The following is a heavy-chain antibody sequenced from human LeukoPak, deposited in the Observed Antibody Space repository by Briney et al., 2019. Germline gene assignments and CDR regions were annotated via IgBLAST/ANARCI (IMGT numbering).Heavy chain of an antibody. CDR3: ARAADYEYNWFDP. CDR1: GLTFSSYG. J-gene: IGHJ5*02. D-gene: IGHD4-17*01. Sequence: PGRSLRLSCAASGLTFSSYGMYWVRQAPGKGLEWVAVIWYDGSNKYYADSVKGRFTISRDNSKNTLYLQMNSLRAEDTAVYYCARAADYEYNWFDPWGQGTLVTVSS. CDR2: IWYDGSNK. V-gene: IGHV3-33*01.